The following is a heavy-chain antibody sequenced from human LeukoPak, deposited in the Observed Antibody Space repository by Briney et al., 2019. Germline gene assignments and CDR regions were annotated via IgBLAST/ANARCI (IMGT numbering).Heavy chain of an antibody. V-gene: IGHV3-48*01. CDR2: ISSSSSTI. J-gene: IGHJ4*02. CDR1: GFTFSSYE. CDR3: ARADIGYCSGGSCYPYYFDY. Sequence: GGSLRLSCAASGFTFSSYEMNWVRQAPGKGLEWVSYISSSSSTIYYADSVKGRFTISRDNAKNSLYLQMNSLRAEDTAVYYCARADIGYCSGGSCYPYYFDYWGQGTLVTVSS. D-gene: IGHD2-15*01.